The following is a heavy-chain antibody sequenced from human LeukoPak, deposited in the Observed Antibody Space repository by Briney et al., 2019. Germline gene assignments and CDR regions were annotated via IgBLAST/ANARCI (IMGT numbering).Heavy chain of an antibody. CDR2: ISSSSSYI. V-gene: IGHV3-21*01. CDR3: ARDRPDIYDYGGNSDGGAFDI. D-gene: IGHD4-23*01. J-gene: IGHJ3*02. Sequence: GGSPRLSCAASGFTVSSNYMSWVRQAPGKGLEWVSSISSSSSYIYYADSVKGRFTISRDNAKNSLYLQMNSLRAEDTAVYYCARDRPDIYDYGGNSDGGAFDIWGQGTMVTVSS. CDR1: GFTVSSNY.